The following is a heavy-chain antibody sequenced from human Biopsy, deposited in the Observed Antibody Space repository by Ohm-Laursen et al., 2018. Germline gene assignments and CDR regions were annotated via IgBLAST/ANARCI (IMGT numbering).Heavy chain of an antibody. CDR2: IFYRGST. V-gene: IGHV4-39*01. Sequence: GTLSLTWTVSGGSISNNNYYWGWIRQPTGKGLEWIGSIFYRGSTHYKPSLKSRVNISVDTSKNQFSLKLNSVTAADTAVYYCARDYDTSGYYYVSWGQGTLVTVSS. D-gene: IGHD3-22*01. CDR3: ARDYDTSGYYYVS. J-gene: IGHJ5*02. CDR1: GGSISNNNYY.